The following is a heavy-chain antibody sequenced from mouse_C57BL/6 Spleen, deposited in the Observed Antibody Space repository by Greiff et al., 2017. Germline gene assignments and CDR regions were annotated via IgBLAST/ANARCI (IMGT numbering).Heavy chain of an antibody. CDR1: GYTFTSYW. J-gene: IGHJ3*01. D-gene: IGHD2-4*01. Sequence: QVQLQQPGAELVMPGASVKLSCKASGYTFTSYWMHWVKQRPGQGLEWIGEIDPSDSYTNYNQKFKGKSTLTVDKSSSTAYMQLSSLTSEDSAVYYCARSRDYDHFAYWGQGTLVTVSA. CDR2: IDPSDSYT. V-gene: IGHV1-69*01. CDR3: ARSRDYDHFAY.